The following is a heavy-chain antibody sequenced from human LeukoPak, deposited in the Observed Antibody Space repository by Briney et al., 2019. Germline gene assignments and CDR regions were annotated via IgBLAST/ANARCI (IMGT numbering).Heavy chain of an antibody. D-gene: IGHD3-10*01. J-gene: IGHJ4*02. CDR1: GFTFSSYA. CDR3: AKVPTRYYGSGNYYFDY. V-gene: IGHV3-23*01. CDR2: ISGSGGST. Sequence: GGSLRLSCAASGFTFSSYAMSWVRQAPGKGLEWVSAISGSGGSTYYADSVKGRFTISRDNSKNTLYLQVNSLRAEDTAVYYCAKVPTRYYGSGNYYFDYWGQGTLVTVSS.